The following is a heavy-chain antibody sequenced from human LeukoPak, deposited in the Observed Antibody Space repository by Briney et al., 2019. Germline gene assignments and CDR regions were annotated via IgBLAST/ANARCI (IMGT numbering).Heavy chain of an antibody. Sequence: PGGSLRLSCAGSGFVFSDFYINWIRHSPGKGLEWLAYISPDGSYTTYGDSVKGRFVISRDNAKNSVSPQMNSLRVEDTAVYFCASDQVSGVFDYWGQGARVTVS. J-gene: IGHJ4*02. CDR3: ASDQVSGVFDY. CDR2: ISPDGSYT. CDR1: GFVFSDFY. V-gene: IGHV3-11*05. D-gene: IGHD5/OR15-5a*01.